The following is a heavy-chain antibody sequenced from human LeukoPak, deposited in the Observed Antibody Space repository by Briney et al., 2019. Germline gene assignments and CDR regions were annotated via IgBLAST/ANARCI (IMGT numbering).Heavy chain of an antibody. CDR2: ISGSGGST. V-gene: IGHV3-23*01. Sequence: GGSLRLSCAASGFTFSSYAMSWVRQAPGKGLEWVSAISGSGGSTYYADSVKGRFTISRDNSKNTLYLQMNSLRAEDTAVYYCAKADSDYYDSSGYYFTAGAFDIWGQGTMVTVSS. CDR1: GFTFSSYA. CDR3: AKADSDYYDSSGYYFTAGAFDI. J-gene: IGHJ3*02. D-gene: IGHD3-22*01.